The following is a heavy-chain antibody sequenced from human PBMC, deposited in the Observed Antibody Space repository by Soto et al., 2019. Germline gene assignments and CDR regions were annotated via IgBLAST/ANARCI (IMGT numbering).Heavy chain of an antibody. D-gene: IGHD3-10*01. CDR1: GYTFTSYA. CDR3: ARSVGFGELLYPWFDP. Sequence: QVQLVQSGAEVKKPGASVKVSCKASGYTFTSYAMHWVRQAPGQRLEWMGWINAGNGNTKSSQKFQGRVTITRDTSASTAYMELSSLRSEDTAVYYCARSVGFGELLYPWFDPWGQGTLVTVSS. J-gene: IGHJ5*02. CDR2: INAGNGNT. V-gene: IGHV1-3*01.